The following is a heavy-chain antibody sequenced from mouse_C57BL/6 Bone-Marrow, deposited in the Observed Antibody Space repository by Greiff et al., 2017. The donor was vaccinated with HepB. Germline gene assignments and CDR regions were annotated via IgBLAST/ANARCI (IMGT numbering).Heavy chain of an antibody. V-gene: IGHV5-9-1*02. CDR2: ISSGGDYI. Sequence: EVNLVESGEGLVKPGGSLKLSCAASGFTFSSYAMSWVRQTPEKRLEWVAYISSGGDYIYYADTVKGRFTISRDNARNTLYLQMSSLKSEDTAMYYCTRDLIYYYGSSYGYFDVWGTGTTVTVSS. D-gene: IGHD1-1*01. CDR3: TRDLIYYYGSSYGYFDV. J-gene: IGHJ1*03. CDR1: GFTFSSYA.